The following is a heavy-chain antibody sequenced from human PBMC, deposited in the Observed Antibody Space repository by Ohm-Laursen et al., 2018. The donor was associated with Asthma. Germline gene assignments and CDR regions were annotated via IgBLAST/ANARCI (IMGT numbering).Heavy chain of an antibody. CDR3: AREGERKLGVLVVYSYGMDV. CDR1: KFTFSNYA. D-gene: IGHD2-8*02. V-gene: IGHV3-23*01. Sequence: SLRLSCSASKFTFSNYAMNWVRQPPGKGLEWVSEISSTGGSTDYADSVKGRFTTSRDNSKSTMYLQMNSLRAEDTAVYYCAREGERKLGVLVVYSYGMDVWGQGTTVTVSS. CDR2: ISSTGGST. J-gene: IGHJ6*02.